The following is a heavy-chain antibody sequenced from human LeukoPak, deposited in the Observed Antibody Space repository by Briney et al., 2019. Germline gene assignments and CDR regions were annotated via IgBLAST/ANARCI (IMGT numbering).Heavy chain of an antibody. V-gene: IGHV3-7*01. CDR1: GFSLSNYW. J-gene: IGHJ4*02. CDR3: GRFGYVAGVDL. CDR2: INPGGTET. Sequence: GGSLRLSCVASGFSLSNYWVTWVRQAPGTGLEWVANINPGGTETYYVEPVKGRFTISRDNAKNLVYLQMNSLRAEDSAVYHCGRFGYVAGVDLWGQGTLITVSS. D-gene: IGHD6-19*01.